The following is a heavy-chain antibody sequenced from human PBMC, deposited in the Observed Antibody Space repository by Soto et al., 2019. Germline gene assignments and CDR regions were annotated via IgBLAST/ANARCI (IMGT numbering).Heavy chain of an antibody. CDR2: IYYSGST. J-gene: IGHJ4*02. CDR3: ARAGGDGYNHFDY. V-gene: IGHV4-59*01. D-gene: IGHD5-12*01. Sequence: SEPLSLTCTVSGGSISSYYWRWIRQPPGKGLEWIGYIYYSGSTNYNPSLKSRVTISVDTSQNQFSLKLSSVTAADTAVYYCARAGGDGYNHFDYWGQGTLVTVSS. CDR1: GGSISSYY.